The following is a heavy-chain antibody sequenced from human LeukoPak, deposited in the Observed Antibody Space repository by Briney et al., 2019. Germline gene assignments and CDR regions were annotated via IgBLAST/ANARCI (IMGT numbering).Heavy chain of an antibody. V-gene: IGHV1-69*10. Sequence: SVKVSCKASGGTFSSYTISWVRQAPGQGLEWMGGIIPILGIANYAQKFQGRVTITADKSTSTAYMELSSLRSEDTAVYYCAKDLFPSIDIVLMVYAPFDYWGQGTLVTVSS. CDR1: GGTFSSYT. D-gene: IGHD2-8*01. CDR2: IIPILGIA. CDR3: AKDLFPSIDIVLMVYAPFDY. J-gene: IGHJ4*02.